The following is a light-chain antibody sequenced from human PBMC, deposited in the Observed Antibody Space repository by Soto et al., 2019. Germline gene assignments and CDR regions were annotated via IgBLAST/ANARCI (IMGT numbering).Light chain of an antibody. CDR2: AAS. CDR1: QSVSSN. J-gene: IGKJ4*01. CDR3: QQYNNWHLT. V-gene: IGKV3-15*01. Sequence: EIVMTQSPATLSVSPGERATLSCRASQSVSSNLAWYQQKPGQTPRLLIYAASSRATGIPAMFSGSGSGTDFTLTISSLQSEDFAVYYCQQYNNWHLTFGGGTNVEIK.